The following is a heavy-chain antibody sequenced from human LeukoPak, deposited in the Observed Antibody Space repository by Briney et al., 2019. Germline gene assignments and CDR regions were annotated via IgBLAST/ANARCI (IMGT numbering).Heavy chain of an antibody. Sequence: PGGSLRLSCAVSGFSVSGKYMSWVRQAPGKGLEWVSVIYPDGNTNYADSVKGRFTIFRDNSKNTLYLQMSSLRTEDTAMYYCVKGRAVAGRFDYWGQGTLVTVSS. CDR3: VKGRAVAGRFDY. CDR2: IYPDGNT. J-gene: IGHJ4*02. CDR1: GFSVSGKY. V-gene: IGHV3-53*05. D-gene: IGHD6-19*01.